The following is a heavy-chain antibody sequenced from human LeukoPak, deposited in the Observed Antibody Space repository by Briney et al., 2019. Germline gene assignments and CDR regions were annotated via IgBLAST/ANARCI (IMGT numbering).Heavy chain of an antibody. CDR1: GYTFTSYD. V-gene: IGHV1-8*01. CDR2: MNPNSGNT. D-gene: IGHD3-10*01. Sequence: ASVKVSCKASGYTFTSYDINWVRQATGQGLEWMGWMNPNSGNTGYAQKFQGRVTMTRNTSISTVYMELSSLRSEDTAVYYCARDLHNYYGSGSYGIWGQGTMVTVSS. CDR3: ARDLHNYYGSGSYGI. J-gene: IGHJ3*02.